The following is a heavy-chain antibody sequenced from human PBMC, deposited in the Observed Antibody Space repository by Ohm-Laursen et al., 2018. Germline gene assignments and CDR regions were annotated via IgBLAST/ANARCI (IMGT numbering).Heavy chain of an antibody. Sequence: SLRLSCAATGFTFSSYGMHWVRQAPGKGLEWVAVIWYDGSNKYYADSVKGRFTISRDNSKNTLYLQMNSLRAEDTAVYYCAKDPTYGDPRFDYWGQGTLVTVSS. D-gene: IGHD4-17*01. CDR2: IWYDGSNK. V-gene: IGHV3-33*06. J-gene: IGHJ4*02. CDR1: GFTFSSYG. CDR3: AKDPTYGDPRFDY.